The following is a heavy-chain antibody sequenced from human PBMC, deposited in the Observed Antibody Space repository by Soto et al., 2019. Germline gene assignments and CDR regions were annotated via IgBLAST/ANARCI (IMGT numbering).Heavy chain of an antibody. Sequence: QVQLVQSGAEVKKPGASVKVSCKASGYRFSNNGIIWVRQAPGQGFEWMGWINGDNGNTNYAQKFQGRVTMTTDTSTSTAYMELRSLRSDDTAVYYCARDLGYGDYGTDFWGQGTLVTVSS. CDR1: GYRFSNNG. J-gene: IGHJ4*02. CDR2: INGDNGNT. CDR3: ARDLGYGDYGTDF. V-gene: IGHV1-18*04. D-gene: IGHD4-17*01.